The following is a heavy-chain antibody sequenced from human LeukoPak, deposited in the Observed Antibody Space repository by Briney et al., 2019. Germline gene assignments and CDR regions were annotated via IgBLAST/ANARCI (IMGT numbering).Heavy chain of an antibody. D-gene: IGHD1-14*01. J-gene: IGHJ4*02. CDR2: IKLGGSTT. Sequence: GASVKVSCKASGYTFTNYYIHWVCQAPGQGLEWMGIIKLGGSTTTYTQKIQYTQKFQDRVTMTWDTSTSTAYMDLGSLRSEDAAVYYCAREIPESYYFDYWGQGTLVTVSS. V-gene: IGHV1-46*03. CDR3: AREIPESYYFDY. CDR1: GYTFTNYY.